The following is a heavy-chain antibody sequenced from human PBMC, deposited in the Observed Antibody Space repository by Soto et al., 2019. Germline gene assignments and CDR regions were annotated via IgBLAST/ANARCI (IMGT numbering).Heavy chain of an antibody. CDR3: ASSRGIVGPPVNY. Sequence: ASVKVSCKASGYTFTSYGISWVRQAPGQGLEWMGIINPSGGSTSYAQKFQGRVTMTRDTSTSTVYMELSSLRSEDTAVYYCASSRGIVGPPVNYWGQGTLVTVSS. CDR1: GYTFTSYG. J-gene: IGHJ4*02. V-gene: IGHV1-46*01. D-gene: IGHD1-26*01. CDR2: INPSGGST.